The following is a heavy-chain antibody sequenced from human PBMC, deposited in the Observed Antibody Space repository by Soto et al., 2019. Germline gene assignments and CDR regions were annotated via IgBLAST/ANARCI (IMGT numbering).Heavy chain of an antibody. V-gene: IGHV1-3*01. Sequence: QVQLVQSGAEVKKPGASVKVSCKASGYTFTSYAMHWVRQAPGQRLEWMGWINAGNGNTKYSQKFHGRVTITRDTSASTAYMELSSLRSEDTAVYYCARGRQWLDHHGDYWGQGTLVTVSS. CDR3: ARGRQWLDHHGDY. CDR1: GYTFTSYA. D-gene: IGHD6-19*01. J-gene: IGHJ4*02. CDR2: INAGNGNT.